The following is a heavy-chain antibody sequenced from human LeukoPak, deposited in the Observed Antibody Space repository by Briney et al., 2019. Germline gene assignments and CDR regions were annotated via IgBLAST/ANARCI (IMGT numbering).Heavy chain of an antibody. Sequence: SDTLSLTCAVSGGSISSGGYSWSWIRQPPGKGLEWIGYIYHSGSTYYNPSLKSRVTISVDRSKNQFSLKLSSVTAADTAVYYCARDLYGMDVWGQGTTVTVSS. V-gene: IGHV4-30-2*01. J-gene: IGHJ6*02. CDR2: IYHSGST. CDR3: ARDLYGMDV. CDR1: GGSISSGGYS.